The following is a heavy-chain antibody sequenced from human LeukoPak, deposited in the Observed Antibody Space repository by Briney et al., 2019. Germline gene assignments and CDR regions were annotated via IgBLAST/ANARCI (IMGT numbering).Heavy chain of an antibody. Sequence: GGSLRLSCAVSGFTFSNYYMHWVRQAPGKGLVWVSRIDDDGSDTTHADSVKGRFTISRDNAKNTLYLQMNSLRVEDTAVYYCARVRYCSSTSCTKAYFDSWGQGTLVTVSS. V-gene: IGHV3-74*01. J-gene: IGHJ4*02. CDR3: ARVRYCSSTSCTKAYFDS. CDR1: GFTFSNYY. D-gene: IGHD2-2*01. CDR2: IDDDGSDT.